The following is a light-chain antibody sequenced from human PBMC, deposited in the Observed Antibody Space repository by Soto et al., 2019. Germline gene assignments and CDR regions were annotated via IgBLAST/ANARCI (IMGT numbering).Light chain of an antibody. CDR3: QQRSDWPRLT. CDR2: DTS. J-gene: IGKJ4*01. Sequence: EIVLTQSPATLSVSPGERVTLSCRASQTIGVYLAWYQQRPGQAPRLLIYDTSNRATGVPARFTGSGSGTDFTLTIGSLEPEDIAVYYCQQRSDWPRLTFGGGTKVEI. CDR1: QTIGVY. V-gene: IGKV3-11*01.